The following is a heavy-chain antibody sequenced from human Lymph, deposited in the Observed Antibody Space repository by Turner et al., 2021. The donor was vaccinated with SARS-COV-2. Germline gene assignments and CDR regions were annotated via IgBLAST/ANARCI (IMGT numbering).Heavy chain of an antibody. J-gene: IGHJ6*02. V-gene: IGHV3-33*01. CDR3: AREESSNGMDV. Sequence: QVQLGESGGGVVQPGRSLRHSCAASGFTFSSYGMHWVRQAPGKGLEWVAVIWYDGSNKYYADSVKGRFTISRDNSKNTLYLQMNSLRAEDTAVYYCAREESSNGMDVWGQGTTVTVSS. D-gene: IGHD6-13*01. CDR2: IWYDGSNK. CDR1: GFTFSSYG.